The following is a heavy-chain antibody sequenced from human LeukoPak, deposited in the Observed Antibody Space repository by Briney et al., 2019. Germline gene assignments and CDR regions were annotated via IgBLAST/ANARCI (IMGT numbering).Heavy chain of an antibody. D-gene: IGHD2-15*01. J-gene: IGHJ4*02. V-gene: IGHV3-30*18. Sequence: PGRSLRLSCAASGFTFSSYGMHWVRQAPGKGLEWVAVISYDGSNKYYADSVKGRFTISRDNSKNTLYLQMNSLRAEDTAVYYCAKDALRYCSGGSCFYYFDYWGQGTLVTVSS. CDR2: ISYDGSNK. CDR1: GFTFSSYG. CDR3: AKDALRYCSGGSCFYYFDY.